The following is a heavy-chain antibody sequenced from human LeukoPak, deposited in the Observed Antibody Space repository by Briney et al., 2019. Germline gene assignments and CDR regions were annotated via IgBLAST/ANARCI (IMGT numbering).Heavy chain of an antibody. V-gene: IGHV3-21*01. CDR2: FSSSSSYI. CDR3: ARDRAVVWGFDY. Sequence: GALRLSCAASGFTFSNYNMNWVRQAPGKGLEWVSSFSSSSSYIYYADSVKGRFTISRDNAKNSLYLQMNSLRAEGTAVYYCARDRAVVWGFDYWGQGTLVTVSS. CDR1: GFTFSNYN. D-gene: IGHD2-8*02. J-gene: IGHJ4*02.